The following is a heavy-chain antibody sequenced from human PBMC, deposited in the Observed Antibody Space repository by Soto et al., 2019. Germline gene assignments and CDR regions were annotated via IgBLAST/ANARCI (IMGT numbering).Heavy chain of an antibody. J-gene: IGHJ4*02. Sequence: PSETLSLTCAVYGGSFSGYYWSWIRQPPGKGLEWIGEINHSGSTNYNPSLKSRVTISVDTSKNQFSLKLSSVTAADTAVYYCARGLGSGTYGERGQGTLVTVSS. CDR2: INHSGST. CDR3: ARGLGSGTYGE. D-gene: IGHD3-10*01. CDR1: GGSFSGYY. V-gene: IGHV4-34*01.